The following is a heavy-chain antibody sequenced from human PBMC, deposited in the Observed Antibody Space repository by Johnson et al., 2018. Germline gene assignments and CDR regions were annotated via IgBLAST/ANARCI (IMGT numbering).Heavy chain of an antibody. D-gene: IGHD2-2*01. CDR1: GGTFSTYA. J-gene: IGHJ6*02. CDR3: ARKGPCSSSSCYPPTYYYGMDV. V-gene: IGHV1-69*01. CDR2: IIPIFGTA. Sequence: VQLVESGAEVKKPGSSVKVSCKASGGTFSTYAISWVRQAPGQGLEWMGGIIPIFGTANYAQKFQGRVTITADESTSTAYMELSSLRSEDTAVYYCARKGPCSSSSCYPPTYYYGMDVWGQGTTVTVSS.